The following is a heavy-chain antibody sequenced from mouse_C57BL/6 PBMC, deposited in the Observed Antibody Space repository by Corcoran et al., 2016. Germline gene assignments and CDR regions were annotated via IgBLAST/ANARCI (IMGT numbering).Heavy chain of an antibody. J-gene: IGHJ2*01. CDR1: GYTFTAYY. Sequence: QVQLKKSGAGLVRPGATVKLSCKASGYTFTAYYINWVKQRPGQGLEWIARIYPGSGNTYSNEKFKGKATLTAEKSSSTAYMQLSSLTSEDSAVYFCARGGYYGSSPYFDYWGQGTTLTVSS. CDR3: ARGGYYGSSPYFDY. CDR2: IYPGSGNT. V-gene: IGHV1-76*01. D-gene: IGHD1-1*01.